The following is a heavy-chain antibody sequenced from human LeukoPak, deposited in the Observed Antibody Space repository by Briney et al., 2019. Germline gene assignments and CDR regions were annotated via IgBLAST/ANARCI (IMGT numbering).Heavy chain of an antibody. CDR3: ARDPSRGYYYGFDY. D-gene: IGHD3-22*01. CDR2: INPNSGGT. V-gene: IGHV1-2*02. J-gene: IGHJ4*02. CDR1: GYTFTSYY. Sequence: ASVKVSCKASGYTFTSYYMHWVRQAPGQGLEWMGWINPNSGGTNYAQKFQGRVTMTRDTSISTAYMELSRLRSDDTAVYYCARDPSRGYYYGFDYWGQGTLVTVSS.